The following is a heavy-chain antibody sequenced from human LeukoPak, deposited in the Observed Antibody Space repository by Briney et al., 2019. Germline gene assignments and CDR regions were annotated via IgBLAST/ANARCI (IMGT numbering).Heavy chain of an antibody. V-gene: IGHV3-23*01. CDR2: ISGRGASK. Sequence: GGSLRLSCAVSGLTFNNYAMSWVRQAPGKGLEWVSRISGRGASKYYADSVKGRFTISRDNSKNTLYLQMNSLRAEDTAVYYCAKGVVVAPDVTPFDYWGQGTLVTVSS. D-gene: IGHD2-2*01. J-gene: IGHJ4*02. CDR1: GLTFNNYA. CDR3: AKGVVVAPDVTPFDY.